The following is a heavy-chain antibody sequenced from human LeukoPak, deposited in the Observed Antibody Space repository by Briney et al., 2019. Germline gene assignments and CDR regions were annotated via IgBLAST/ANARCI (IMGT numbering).Heavy chain of an antibody. Sequence: SQTLSLTCAISGDSVSSKSTAWNWIRQSPSRGLEWLGRTYYRSKWYNGYAVSVKSRITINPDTSKNQFSLKLSSVTAADTAVYYCASSIFWSGYYINYWGQGTLVTVSS. V-gene: IGHV6-1*01. D-gene: IGHD3-3*01. CDR3: ASSIFWSGYYINY. CDR2: TYYRSKWYN. CDR1: GDSVSSKSTA. J-gene: IGHJ4*02.